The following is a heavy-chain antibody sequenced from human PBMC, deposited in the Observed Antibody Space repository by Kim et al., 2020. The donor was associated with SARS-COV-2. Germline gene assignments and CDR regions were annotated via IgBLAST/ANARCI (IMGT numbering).Heavy chain of an antibody. J-gene: IGHJ2*01. V-gene: IGHV3-11*03. D-gene: IGHD6-13*01. Sequence: SVKGRFTISRDKAKNSLYLQRNSLRAEDTAVYYCARKFTTSWYENWYFDLWGRGTLVTVSS. CDR3: ARKFTTSWYENWYFDL.